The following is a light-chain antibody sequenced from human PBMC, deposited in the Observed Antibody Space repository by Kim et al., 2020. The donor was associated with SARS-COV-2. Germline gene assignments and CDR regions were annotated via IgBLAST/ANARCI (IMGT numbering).Light chain of an antibody. CDR3: QTWGTGIGV. J-gene: IGLJ3*02. CDR2: LYTDGSH. CDR1: SGHSSYA. V-gene: IGLV4-69*01. Sequence: ASVNLACTLSSGHSSYAIAWHQQQPEKGPRYLMRLYTDGSHNKGDGIPDRFSGSSSGPERYLTISSLQSEDEADYYCQTWGTGIGVFGGGTQLTVL.